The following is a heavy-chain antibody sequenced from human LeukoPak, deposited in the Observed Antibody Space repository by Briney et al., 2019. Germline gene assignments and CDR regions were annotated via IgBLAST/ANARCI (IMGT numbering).Heavy chain of an antibody. Sequence: ASVKVSCKXSGYTFTSYGISWVRQAPGQGLEWMGWISAYNGNTNYSQKLQGRVTMTTDTSTSTAHMELRSLRSDDTAVYYCARPRGYDFWSGYYTGKYYFDYWGQGTLVTVSS. D-gene: IGHD3-3*01. CDR3: ARPRGYDFWSGYYTGKYYFDY. CDR1: GYTFTSYG. V-gene: IGHV1-18*01. CDR2: ISAYNGNT. J-gene: IGHJ4*02.